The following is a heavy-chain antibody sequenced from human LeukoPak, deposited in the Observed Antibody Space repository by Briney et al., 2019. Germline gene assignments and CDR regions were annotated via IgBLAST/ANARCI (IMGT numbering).Heavy chain of an antibody. D-gene: IGHD5-18*01. Sequence: GASVKVSCKASGYTFTSYGISWVRQAPGQGLEWMGWISAYNGNTNYAQKFQGRVTITADKSTSTAYMELSSLRSEDTAVYYCARDGYRGYSYGHPNWFDPWGQGTLVTVSS. J-gene: IGHJ5*02. CDR2: ISAYNGNT. CDR3: ARDGYRGYSYGHPNWFDP. CDR1: GYTFTSYG. V-gene: IGHV1-18*01.